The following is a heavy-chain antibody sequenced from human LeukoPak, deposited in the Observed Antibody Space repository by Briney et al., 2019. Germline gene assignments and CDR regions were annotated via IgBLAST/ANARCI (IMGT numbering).Heavy chain of an antibody. D-gene: IGHD2-2*01. CDR3: ARDRPGEYCSSTSCPRDAFDI. CDR1: AGTFSSYA. J-gene: IGHJ3*02. CDR2: IIPIFGTA. Sequence: SVKVSCKASAGTFSSYAISWVPQAPEQGLEWMGGIIPIFGTANYAQKFQGRVTITTDESTSTAYMELSSLRSEDTPVYYCARDRPGEYCSSTSCPRDAFDIWGQGKMATVSS. V-gene: IGHV1-69*05.